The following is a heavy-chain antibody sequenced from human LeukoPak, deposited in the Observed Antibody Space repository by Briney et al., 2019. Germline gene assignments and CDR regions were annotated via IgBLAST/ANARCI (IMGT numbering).Heavy chain of an antibody. Sequence: AGGSLRLSCAASGFTFSSYAMSWVRQAPGKGLEWVSAISGSGGSTYYADSVKGRFTISRDNSKNTLYLQMNRLRAEDTALFFSARVTVYSLFYYMDVGGKGTTVTVS. J-gene: IGHJ6*03. CDR3: ARVTVYSLFYYMDV. CDR1: GFTFSSYA. CDR2: ISGSGGST. D-gene: IGHD2/OR15-2a*01. V-gene: IGHV3-23*01.